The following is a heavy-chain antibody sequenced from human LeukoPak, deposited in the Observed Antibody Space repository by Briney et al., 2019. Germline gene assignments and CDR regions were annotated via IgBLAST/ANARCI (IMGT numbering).Heavy chain of an antibody. CDR2: IRYDGSNK. J-gene: IGHJ4*02. CDR3: AKASAIDY. V-gene: IGHV3-30*02. Sequence: GGSLRLSCAASGFTFSGYDTHWVRQAPGKGLEWVAFIRYDGSNKYYTDSVKGRFTISRDNSKNTLYLQMNSLRPEDTAVYYCAKASAIDYWGQGTLVTVSS. CDR1: GFTFSGYD.